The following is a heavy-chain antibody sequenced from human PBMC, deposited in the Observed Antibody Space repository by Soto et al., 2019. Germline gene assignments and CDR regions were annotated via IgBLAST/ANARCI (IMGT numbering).Heavy chain of an antibody. CDR2: IYYSGSA. CDR1: GGSISSSSYY. J-gene: IGHJ6*02. Sequence: SETLSLTCTVSGGSISSSSYYWGWIRQPPGKGLEWIGSIYYSGSAYYNPSLKSRVTISVDTSKNQFSLKLSSVTAADTAVYYCATNYAYYYYYGMDVWGQGTTVTVSS. D-gene: IGHD4-4*01. CDR3: ATNYAYYYYYGMDV. V-gene: IGHV4-39*01.